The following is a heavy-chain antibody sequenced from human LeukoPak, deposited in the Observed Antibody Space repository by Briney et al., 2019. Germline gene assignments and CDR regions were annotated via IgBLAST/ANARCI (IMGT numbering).Heavy chain of an antibody. CDR3: ARGVTIFDYYYYMDV. CDR2: IIPIFGTA. D-gene: IGHD3-3*01. CDR1: GGTFSSYA. Sequence: ASVKVSCKASGGTFSSYAISWVRQAPGQGLEWMGGIIPIFGTANYAQKFQGRVTITADESTSTAYMELSSLRSEDTVVYYCARGVTIFDYYYYMDVWGKGTTVTVSS. V-gene: IGHV1-69*13. J-gene: IGHJ6*03.